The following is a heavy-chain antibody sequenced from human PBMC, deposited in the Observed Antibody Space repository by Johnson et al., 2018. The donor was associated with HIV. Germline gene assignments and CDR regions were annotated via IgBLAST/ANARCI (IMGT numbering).Heavy chain of an antibody. CDR2: INWNGGST. V-gene: IGHV3-20*04. CDR3: AKGGPLFVDAFDI. D-gene: IGHD3-3*01. CDR1: GFSFDDYG. J-gene: IGHJ3*02. Sequence: VQLVESGGGVVRPGGSLKLSCAASGFSFDDYGMSWVRQPPGKGLEWVSGINWNGGSTGYADSVKGRFTISRDNAKNSLYLQMNSLRAEDTAVYYCAKGGPLFVDAFDIWGLGTMVTVSS.